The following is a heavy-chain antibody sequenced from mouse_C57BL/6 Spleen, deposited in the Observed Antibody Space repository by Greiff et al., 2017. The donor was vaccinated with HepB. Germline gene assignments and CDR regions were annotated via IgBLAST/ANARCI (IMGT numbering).Heavy chain of an antibody. CDR3: ARSPHDYGSSYWDFDV. J-gene: IGHJ1*03. CDR1: GYTFTDYY. Sequence: VMLVESGAELVRPGASVKLSCKASGYTFTDYYINWVKQRPGRGLEWIARIYPGSGNTYYNEKFKGKATLTAEKSSSTAYMQLSSLTSEDSAVYFWARSPHDYGSSYWDFDVWGTGTTVTVSS. CDR2: IYPGSGNT. V-gene: IGHV1-76*01. D-gene: IGHD1-1*01.